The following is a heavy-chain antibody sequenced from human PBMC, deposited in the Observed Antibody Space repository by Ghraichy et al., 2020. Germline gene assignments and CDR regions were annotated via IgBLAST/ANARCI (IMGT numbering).Heavy chain of an antibody. D-gene: IGHD3-16*02. V-gene: IGHV1-18*01. Sequence: ASVKVSCKASGYNFDSYGVSWVRQAPGQGLEWMGWIGAHFSNTNYAQKFQDRVTMTTETSTSTSYMELRGLRLDDTAVYYCARQMIPARYPLDVWGQGTTVTVFS. CDR2: IGAHFSNT. J-gene: IGHJ6*02. CDR1: GYNFDSYG. CDR3: ARQMIPARYPLDV.